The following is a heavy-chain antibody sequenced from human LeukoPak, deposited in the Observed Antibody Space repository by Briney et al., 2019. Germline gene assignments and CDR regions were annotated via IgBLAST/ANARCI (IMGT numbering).Heavy chain of an antibody. V-gene: IGHV3-23*01. D-gene: IGHD6-6*01. CDR2: ISSTSGST. Sequence: GGTLRLSCAASGFTFSSYGMSWVRQAPGKGLEWVSTISSTSGSTYYADSVKGRFTISRDNSKNTLYLQMNSLRVEDTAIYYCAKGQERTRIAARPSAFDFWGQGTLVTVSS. CDR3: AKGQERTRIAARPSAFDF. CDR1: GFTFSSYG. J-gene: IGHJ4*02.